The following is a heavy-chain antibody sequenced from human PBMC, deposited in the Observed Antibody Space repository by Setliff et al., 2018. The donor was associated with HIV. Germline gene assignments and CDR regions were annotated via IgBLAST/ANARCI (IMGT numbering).Heavy chain of an antibody. J-gene: IGHJ3*01. CDR2: INHSGST. Sequence: SETLSLTCAVYGGSFSAYYWSWIRQPPGKGLEWIGEINHSGSTNYNPSLKTRVTIMLDTSKNQFSLKLGSVTAADTAVYYCAREWSYGAFDTFDVWGQGTMVTVSS. V-gene: IGHV4-34*01. D-gene: IGHD5-18*01. CDR3: AREWSYGAFDTFDV. CDR1: GGSFSAYY.